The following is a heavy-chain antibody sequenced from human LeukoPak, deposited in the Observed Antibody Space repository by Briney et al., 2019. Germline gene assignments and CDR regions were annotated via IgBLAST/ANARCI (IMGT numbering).Heavy chain of an antibody. D-gene: IGHD6-6*01. Sequence: ASVKVSCKASGYTLTSYGISWVRQAPGQGLEWMGWISAYNGNTNYAQKLQGRVTMTTDTSTSTAYMELRSLRSDDTAVYYCARTTSEYSSSEFDYWGQGTLVTVSS. CDR1: GYTLTSYG. V-gene: IGHV1-18*01. CDR2: ISAYNGNT. CDR3: ARTTSEYSSSEFDY. J-gene: IGHJ4*02.